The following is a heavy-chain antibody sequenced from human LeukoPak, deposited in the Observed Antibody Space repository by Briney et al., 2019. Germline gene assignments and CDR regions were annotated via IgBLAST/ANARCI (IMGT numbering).Heavy chain of an antibody. J-gene: IGHJ5*02. D-gene: IGHD2-21*02. CDR2: IYASGST. CDR3: ARDIAYCGGDCYVQFDP. CDR1: GGSISSGSYY. V-gene: IGHV4-61*02. Sequence: SQTLSLTCTVSGGSISSGSYYWSWIRQPAGKGLKWIGRIYASGSTNYNPSLKSRVTISVDTSKNQFSLKLSSVTAADTAVYYCARDIAYCGGDCYVQFDPWGQGTLVTVSS.